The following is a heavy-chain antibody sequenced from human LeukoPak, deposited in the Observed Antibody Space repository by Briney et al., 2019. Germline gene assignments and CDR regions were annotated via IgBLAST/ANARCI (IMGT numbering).Heavy chain of an antibody. D-gene: IGHD5-12*01. CDR3: ARGGYGFDY. CDR2: ISWNSGSI. J-gene: IGHJ4*02. CDR1: GFTFDDYA. Sequence: GGSLRLSCAASGFTFDDYAMHWVRQAPGKGLEWVSGISWNSGSIGYADSVKGRFTISRDNAKNSLYLQMNSLRAEDTAVYYCARGGYGFDYWGQGTLVTVSS. V-gene: IGHV3-9*01.